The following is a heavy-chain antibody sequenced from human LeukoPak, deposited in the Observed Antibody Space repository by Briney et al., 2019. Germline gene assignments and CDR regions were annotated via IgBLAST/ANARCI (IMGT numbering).Heavy chain of an antibody. CDR3: ARAPSYGDYVDY. CDR2: INSDGSST. CDR1: GFTFSSYW. D-gene: IGHD4-17*01. Sequence: PGGFLRLSCAASGFTFSSYWMHWVRQAPGKGLVWVSRINSDGSSTSYADSVKGRFTISRDNAKNTLYLQMNSLRAEDTAVYYCARAPSYGDYVDYWGQGTLVTVSS. V-gene: IGHV3-74*01. J-gene: IGHJ4*02.